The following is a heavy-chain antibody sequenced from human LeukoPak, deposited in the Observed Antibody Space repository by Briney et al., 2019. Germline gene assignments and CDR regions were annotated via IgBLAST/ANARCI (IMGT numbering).Heavy chain of an antibody. D-gene: IGHD3-10*01. V-gene: IGHV4-39*01. Sequence: PSETLSLTCTVSGGSISSSSYYWGWIRQPPGKGLEWIGSIYYSGSTYYNPSLKSRVTISVDTSKNQFSLKLSSVTAADTAVYYCARHLYYYGSGSLWGQGTLVTVSS. CDR2: IYYSGST. J-gene: IGHJ4*02. CDR1: GGSISSSSYY. CDR3: ARHLYYYGSGSL.